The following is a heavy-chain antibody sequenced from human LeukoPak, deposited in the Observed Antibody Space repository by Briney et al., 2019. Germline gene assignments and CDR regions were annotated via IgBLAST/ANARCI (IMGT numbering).Heavy chain of an antibody. V-gene: IGHV3-30*04. CDR1: GFTFSSYA. CDR2: ISYDGSNK. CDR3: ARGMIAFNWNAVGGDAFDI. Sequence: GGSLRLSCAASGFTFSSYAMHWVRQAPGKGLEWVAVISYDGSNKYYADSVKGRFTISRDNSKNTLYLQMNSLRAEDTAVYYCARGMIAFNWNAVGGDAFDIWGQGTMVTVSS. J-gene: IGHJ3*02. D-gene: IGHD1-20*01.